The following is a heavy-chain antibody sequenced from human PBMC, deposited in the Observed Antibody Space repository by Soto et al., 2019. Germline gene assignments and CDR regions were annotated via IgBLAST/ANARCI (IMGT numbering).Heavy chain of an antibody. V-gene: IGHV3-30*03. D-gene: IGHD6-6*01. J-gene: IGHJ4*02. CDR1: GFTFSSYG. Sequence: GGSLRLSCAASGFTFSSYGMHWVRQAPGTGLEWVAVISYDGSNKYYAGSVKGRFTISRDNSKNTLYLQMNSLRSEDTAVYYCARVAARQLKRGRTGYWGQGTLVTVSS. CDR2: ISYDGSNK. CDR3: ARVAARQLKRGRTGY.